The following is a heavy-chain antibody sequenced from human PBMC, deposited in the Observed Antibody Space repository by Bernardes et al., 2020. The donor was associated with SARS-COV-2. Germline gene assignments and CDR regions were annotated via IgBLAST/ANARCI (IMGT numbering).Heavy chain of an antibody. J-gene: IGHJ3*02. CDR3: AKDSSPVRGGGAFDI. Sequence: GGSLRLSCAASGFTFDDYAMHWVRQAPGKGLEWVSGISWNSGSIGYADSVKGRFTISRDNAKNSLYLQMNSLRAEDTALYYCAKDSSPVRGGGAFDIWGQGKMVTVSS. CDR1: GFTFDDYA. D-gene: IGHD3-10*01. CDR2: ISWNSGSI. V-gene: IGHV3-9*01.